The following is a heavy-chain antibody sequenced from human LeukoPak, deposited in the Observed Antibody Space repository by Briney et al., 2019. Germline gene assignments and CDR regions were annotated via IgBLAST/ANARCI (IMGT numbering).Heavy chain of an antibody. CDR3: ARENYDYVWGSYPPHYIDY. V-gene: IGHV1-18*04. D-gene: IGHD3-16*02. CDR2: ISAYNGNT. Sequence: ASVKVSCKASGYTFTSYGISWVRQAPGQGLEWMGWISAYNGNTNYAQKLQGRVTMTTDTSTSTAYMELRSLRSDDTAVYYCARENYDYVWGSYPPHYIDYWGQGTLVTVSS. J-gene: IGHJ4*02. CDR1: GYTFTSYG.